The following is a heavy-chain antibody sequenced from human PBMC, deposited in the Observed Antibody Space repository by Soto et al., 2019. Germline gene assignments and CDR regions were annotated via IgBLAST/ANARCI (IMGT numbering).Heavy chain of an antibody. CDR2: INHSGNT. J-gene: IGHJ5*02. V-gene: IGHV4-39*01. CDR3: SRRAPEGFDP. CDR1: GGSIGTSAYY. Sequence: PSETLSLTCAVSGGSIGTSAYYWGWIRQAPGKGLEWIGSINHSGNTYLRPSLKDRVTMSVDTSKNSFSLKLRPATAADTGLDYCSRRAPEGFDPWGQGTLVTVSS.